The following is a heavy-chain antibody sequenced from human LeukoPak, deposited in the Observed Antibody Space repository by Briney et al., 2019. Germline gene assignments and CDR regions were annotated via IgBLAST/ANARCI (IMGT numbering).Heavy chain of an antibody. V-gene: IGHV3-23*01. J-gene: IGHJ4*02. D-gene: IGHD6-19*01. CDR2: ISGGGSNT. CDR3: ANRPSTAVAATRFDH. CDR1: GFTFSSYA. Sequence: PGGSLRLSCAASGFTFSSYAMSWVRQAPGKGLEWVSTISGGGSNTYYAASVKGRFTISRDNSKNTLYLQMNSLRAEDTAVYFCANRPSTAVAATRFDHWGQGTLVTASS.